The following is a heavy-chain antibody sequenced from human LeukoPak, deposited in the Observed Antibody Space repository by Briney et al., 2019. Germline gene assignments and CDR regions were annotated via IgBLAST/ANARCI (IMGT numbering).Heavy chain of an antibody. D-gene: IGHD3-10*01. CDR1: GFTFSTYS. CDR3: AKDASALWFGDLSYYFDN. CDR2: ISSSSSYI. V-gene: IGHV3-21*04. Sequence: GGSLRLSCAASGFTFSTYSMNWVRQAPGKGLEWVSSISSSSSYIHYADSVKGRFTISRDNAKNSLFLQMNSLRAEDTAVYYCAKDASALWFGDLSYYFDNWGQGTLVTVSS. J-gene: IGHJ4*02.